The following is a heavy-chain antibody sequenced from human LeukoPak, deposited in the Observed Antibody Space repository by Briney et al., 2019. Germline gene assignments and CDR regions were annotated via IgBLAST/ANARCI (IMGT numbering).Heavy chain of an antibody. CDR3: ARDTYYYDSSGYPVGYFDY. CDR2: IYYSGST. Sequence: KPSETLSLTCTVSGGSISSYYWSWIRQPPGKGLEWIGYIYYSGSTNYNPSLKSRVTISVDTSRNQFSLRLSSVTAADTAVYYRARDTYYYDSSGYPVGYFDYWGQGTLVTVSS. V-gene: IGHV4-59*01. J-gene: IGHJ4*02. CDR1: GGSISSYY. D-gene: IGHD3-22*01.